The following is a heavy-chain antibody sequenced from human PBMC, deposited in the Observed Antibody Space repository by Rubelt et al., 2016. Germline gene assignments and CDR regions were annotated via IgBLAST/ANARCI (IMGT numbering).Heavy chain of an antibody. D-gene: IGHD2-15*01. CDR1: GGSFSGYY. V-gene: IGHV4-34*01. Sequence: QLQLQESGAGLLKPSETLSLTCAVYGGSFSGYYWNWIRQPPGKGLEWIGEINHSGSTNYNPSLKSRVTISVDTSKNQFSRKLSSGTAADTAVYYCSRRTARYCSGGSCYGEYFQHWGQGTLVTVSS. CDR2: INHSGST. J-gene: IGHJ1*01. CDR3: SRRTARYCSGGSCYGEYFQH.